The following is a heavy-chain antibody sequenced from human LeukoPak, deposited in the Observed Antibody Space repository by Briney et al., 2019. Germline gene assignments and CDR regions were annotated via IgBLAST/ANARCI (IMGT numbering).Heavy chain of an antibody. V-gene: IGHV4-4*07. CDR1: GGSISSYY. Sequence: SETLSLTCTVSGGSISSYYWSWIRQPAGKGLEWIGSIYTSGSTNYNPSLKSRVTISVDKSKNQFSLKLSSVTAADTAVYYCARDEPIAAAGSERYYFDYWGQGTLVTVSS. CDR3: ARDEPIAAAGSERYYFDY. D-gene: IGHD6-13*01. CDR2: IYTSGST. J-gene: IGHJ4*02.